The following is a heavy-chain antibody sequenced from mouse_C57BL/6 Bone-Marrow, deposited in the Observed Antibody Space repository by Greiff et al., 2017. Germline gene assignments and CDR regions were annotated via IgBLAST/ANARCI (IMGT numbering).Heavy chain of an antibody. J-gene: IGHJ3*01. CDR3: ARDGDYGNPLAY. CDR2: SRNKANDYTT. V-gene: IGHV7-1*01. CDR1: GFTFSDFY. D-gene: IGHD2-1*01. Sequence: EVMLVESGGGLVQSGRSLRLSCATSGFTFSDFYMEWVRHAPGKGLEWIAASRNKANDYTTEYSASVKGRFIVSRDTSQSILYLQMNALRADDTAIYYCARDGDYGNPLAYWGQGTLVTVSA.